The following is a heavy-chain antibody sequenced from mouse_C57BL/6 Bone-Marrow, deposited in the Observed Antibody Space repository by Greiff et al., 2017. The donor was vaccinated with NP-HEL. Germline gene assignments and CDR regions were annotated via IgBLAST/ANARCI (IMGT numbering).Heavy chain of an antibody. CDR1: GYTFTSYW. J-gene: IGHJ2*01. Sequence: QVQLQQPGAELVRPGTSVKLSCKASGYTFTSYWMHWVKQRPGQGLEWIGVIDPSDSYTNYNQKFKGKATLTVDTSSSTAYMQLSSLTSEDSAVYYCARLPLFDTWGKGTTPTVSS. V-gene: IGHV1-59*01. CDR3: ARLPLFDT. CDR2: IDPSDSYT.